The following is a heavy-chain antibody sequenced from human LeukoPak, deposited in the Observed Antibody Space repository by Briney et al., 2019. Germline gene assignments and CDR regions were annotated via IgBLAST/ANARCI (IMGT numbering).Heavy chain of an antibody. CDR3: ARDRHYGSGSPQDY. CDR2: IIPIFGTA. V-gene: IGHV1-69*05. J-gene: IGHJ4*02. D-gene: IGHD3-10*01. CDR1: GGTFSSYA. Sequence: ASVKVSCKASGGTFSSYAISWVRQAPGQGLEWMGGIIPIFGTANYAQKFQGRVTITTDESTSTAYMELSSLRSEDTAVYHCARDRHYGSGSPQDYWGQGTLVTVSS.